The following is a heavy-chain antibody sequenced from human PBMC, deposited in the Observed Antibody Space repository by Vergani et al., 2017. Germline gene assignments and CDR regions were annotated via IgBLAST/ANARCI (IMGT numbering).Heavy chain of an antibody. CDR2: ISYDGSNK. CDR3: ARDRGYCSSTSCPYYYYMDV. V-gene: IGHV3-30-3*01. CDR1: GFTFSSYA. Sequence: QVQLVESGGGVVQPGRSLRLSCAASGFTFSSYAMHWVRQAPGKGLEWVAVISYDGSNKYYADSVKGRFTISRDNSKNTLYLQMNSLRAEDTAVYYCARDRGYCSSTSCPYYYYMDVWGKGP. D-gene: IGHD2-2*01. J-gene: IGHJ6*03.